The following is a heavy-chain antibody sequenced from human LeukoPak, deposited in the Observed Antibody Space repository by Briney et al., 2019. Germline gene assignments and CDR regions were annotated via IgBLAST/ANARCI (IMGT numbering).Heavy chain of an antibody. CDR1: AFSINYYA. D-gene: IGHD3-22*01. J-gene: IGHJ4*02. CDR2: ISDSGGRT. Sequence: GGSLRLSCAASAFSINYYAMNWVRQAPGKGLEWVAGISDSGGRTNYADSVKGRFTISRDNPKNTLYLQMNSLRAEDTAVYFCAERGVVIRVILVGFHKEAPYFDSWGQGVLVTVSS. CDR3: AERGVVIRVILVGFHKEAPYFDS. V-gene: IGHV3-23*01.